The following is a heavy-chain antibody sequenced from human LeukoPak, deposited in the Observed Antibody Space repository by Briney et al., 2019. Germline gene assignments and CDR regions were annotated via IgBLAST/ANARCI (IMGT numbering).Heavy chain of an antibody. Sequence: GGSLRLSCAAAGFTFGDYAMHWVRQAPGKGLEWVSGISWNSDTIRYADSVKGRFAISRDTAKNSLYLQMNSLRPEDTALYYCAKVGGLGSFYRSPYFAYWGQGTLVTVSS. D-gene: IGHD3-10*01. CDR1: GFTFGDYA. CDR2: ISWNSDTI. J-gene: IGHJ4*02. V-gene: IGHV3-9*01. CDR3: AKVGGLGSFYRSPYFAY.